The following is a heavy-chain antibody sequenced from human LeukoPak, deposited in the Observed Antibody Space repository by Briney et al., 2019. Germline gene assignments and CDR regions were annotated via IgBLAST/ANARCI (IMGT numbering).Heavy chain of an antibody. D-gene: IGHD3-9*01. J-gene: IGHJ4*02. CDR1: GGSISSGDYY. V-gene: IGHV4-30-4*08. CDR3: ARDQALRYFDWLPLDY. CDR2: IYYSGST. Sequence: SQTLPLTCTVSGGSISSGDYYLSWIRQPPGKGLEWIGYIYYSGSTYYNPSLKSRVTISVDTSKNQFSLKLSSVTAADTAVYYCARDQALRYFDWLPLDYWGQGTLVTVSS.